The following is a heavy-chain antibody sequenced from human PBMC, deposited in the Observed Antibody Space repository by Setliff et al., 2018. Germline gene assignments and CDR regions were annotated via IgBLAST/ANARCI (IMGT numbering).Heavy chain of an antibody. CDR2: IFPSDSDT. Sequence: PGESLKISCEASGYTFIYYWIGWVRQMPGKGLEWMGNIFPSDSDTKYSPSFQGRVTMSVDKSSDTAFLQWNSLKASDTAMYYCVRIWKGIKGGNVFNVWGQGTMVTVSS. CDR1: GYTFIYYW. J-gene: IGHJ3*01. D-gene: IGHD1-20*01. CDR3: VRIWKGIKGGNVFNV. V-gene: IGHV5-51*01.